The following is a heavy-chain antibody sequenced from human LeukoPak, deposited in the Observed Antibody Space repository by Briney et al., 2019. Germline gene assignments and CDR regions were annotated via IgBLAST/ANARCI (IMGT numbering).Heavy chain of an antibody. Sequence: SETLSLTCAVYGGSFSGYYWSWIRQPPGKGLEWIGEINHSGSTNYNPSLKSRVTISVETSKTQFPLKLSSVTAADTAVYYCARGGRAYYDFWSGPYANWFDPWGQGTLVTVSS. CDR3: ARGGRAYYDFWSGPYANWFDP. J-gene: IGHJ5*02. CDR1: GGSFSGYY. V-gene: IGHV4-34*01. CDR2: INHSGST. D-gene: IGHD3-3*01.